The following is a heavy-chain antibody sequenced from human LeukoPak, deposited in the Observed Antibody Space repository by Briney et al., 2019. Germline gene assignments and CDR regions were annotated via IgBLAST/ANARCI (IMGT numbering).Heavy chain of an antibody. CDR2: IRYDGTDK. J-gene: IGHJ4*02. Sequence: PGGSLRLSCAASGFTFSSFGMHWVRQAPGKGLEWVAFIRYDGTDKYYADSARGRFTISRDNSKNTLYLQMNSLRPEDTAVYYCAPRVVVITAPFGYWGQGTLVTVSS. D-gene: IGHD2-21*01. V-gene: IGHV3-30*02. CDR3: APRVVVITAPFGY. CDR1: GFTFSSFG.